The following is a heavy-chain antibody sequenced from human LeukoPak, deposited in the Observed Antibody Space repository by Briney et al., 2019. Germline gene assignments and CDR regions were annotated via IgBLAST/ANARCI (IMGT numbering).Heavy chain of an antibody. Sequence: SETLSLTCTVSGGSISGYYWSWIRQPPGKGLEWNGYIYTSGSTNYNPSLKSRVTISVDTSKNQFSLRLSSVTAADTARYFCARAYSRSYSHFDDWGQGTLVTVSS. J-gene: IGHJ4*02. D-gene: IGHD1-26*01. CDR2: IYTSGST. V-gene: IGHV4-4*09. CDR3: ARAYSRSYSHFDD. CDR1: GGSISGYY.